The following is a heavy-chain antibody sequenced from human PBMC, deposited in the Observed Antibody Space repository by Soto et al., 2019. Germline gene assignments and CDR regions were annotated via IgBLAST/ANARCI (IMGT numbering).Heavy chain of an antibody. Sequence: PSETLSLTCTVSGGSISSYYWSWIRQPPGKGLEWIGYIYYSGSTNYNPSLKSRVTISVDTSKNQFSLKLSSVTAADTAVYYCARDGGSSIIDYYYYGMDVWGQGTTVT. CDR3: ARDGGSSIIDYYYYGMDV. J-gene: IGHJ6*02. CDR1: GGSISSYY. CDR2: IYYSGST. V-gene: IGHV4-59*01. D-gene: IGHD1-26*01.